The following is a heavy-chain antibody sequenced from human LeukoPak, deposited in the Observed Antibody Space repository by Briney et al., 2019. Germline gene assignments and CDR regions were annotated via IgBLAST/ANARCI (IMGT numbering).Heavy chain of an antibody. CDR3: AIMSRVDTGKSSFDD. CDR1: GYTFATYY. J-gene: IGHJ4*02. D-gene: IGHD5-18*01. Sequence: ASVKASCKASGYTFATYYMHWVRQAPGQGLEWMGVINPSSGSTNYAQNFQGRVAMTRDTSTSTVYMELSSLRSEDTAMYYCAIMSRVDTGKSSFDDWGQGSLVTVSS. CDR2: INPSSGST. V-gene: IGHV1-46*01.